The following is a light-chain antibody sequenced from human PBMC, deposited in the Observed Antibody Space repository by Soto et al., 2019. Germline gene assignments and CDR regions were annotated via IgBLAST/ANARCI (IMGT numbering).Light chain of an antibody. CDR2: VAS. Sequence: EVVMTPSTAILSVSPGERATLSCRASQSVGINVAWYQQKPGQAPRLLIYVASTRATGSPDRFSASGSATEFTLTISSLQSEDFAVYYCQQYNDWPRTFGQGTKVDIK. V-gene: IGKV3-15*01. J-gene: IGKJ1*01. CDR1: QSVGIN. CDR3: QQYNDWPRT.